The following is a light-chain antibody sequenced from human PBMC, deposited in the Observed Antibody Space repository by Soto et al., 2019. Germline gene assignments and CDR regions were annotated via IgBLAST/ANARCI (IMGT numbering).Light chain of an antibody. CDR3: SSYTSSRAYV. Sequence: QSVLTQPASVSGSPGQSITISCTGTSSDVGGYNYVSWYQQQSGKAPKLMIHEVSNRPSGVSSRFSGSKSGNTASLTISGFQAEDEADYYCSSYTSSRAYVFGIGTKLTVL. CDR2: EVS. V-gene: IGLV2-14*01. CDR1: SSDVGGYNY. J-gene: IGLJ1*01.